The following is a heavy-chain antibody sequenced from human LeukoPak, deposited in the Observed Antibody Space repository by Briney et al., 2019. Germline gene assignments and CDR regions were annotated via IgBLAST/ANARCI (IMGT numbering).Heavy chain of an antibody. D-gene: IGHD6-25*01. V-gene: IGHV4-4*02. Sequence: SETLSLTCGVSGGSITTYTFWSWVRQTPGQGLEWIGEVSVSGLSDYNPSLRGRVTMSLDTSKNHLSLKLTSVTAADTAVYYCTRENAAFSPFGYWGQGTLVTV. CDR2: VSVSGLS. CDR1: GGSITTYTF. CDR3: TRENAAFSPFGY. J-gene: IGHJ4*02.